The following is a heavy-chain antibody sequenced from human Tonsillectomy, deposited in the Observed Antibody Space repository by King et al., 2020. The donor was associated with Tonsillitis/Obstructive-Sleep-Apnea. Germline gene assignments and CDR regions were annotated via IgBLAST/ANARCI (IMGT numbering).Heavy chain of an antibody. Sequence: QLQESGPGLVKPSGTLSLTCAVSGGSISSPNWWSWVRQPPGKGLEWIGEIYHSGTTNYNPSLQSRVTISVDKSKNHFSLKLNSVTAADTAVYYCARVEGSGSYSPFDSWGWGTLVTVSS. J-gene: IGHJ4*02. V-gene: IGHV4-4*02. CDR3: ARVEGSGSYSPFDS. CDR1: GGSISSPNW. D-gene: IGHD3-10*01. CDR2: IYHSGTT.